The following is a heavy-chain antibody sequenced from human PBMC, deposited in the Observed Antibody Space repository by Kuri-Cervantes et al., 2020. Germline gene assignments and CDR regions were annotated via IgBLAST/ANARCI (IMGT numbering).Heavy chain of an antibody. Sequence: GSLRLSCTVSGVSVSSVSYYWSWIRQPPGKGLEWIGYIYYSGSTNYNPSLKSRVTISVDTSKNQFSLKLSSVTAADTAVYYCARDRYESHYNGFYYYYYYMDVWGKGTTVTVSS. V-gene: IGHV4-61*01. CDR2: IYYSGST. D-gene: IGHD3-10*01. J-gene: IGHJ6*03. CDR1: GVSVSSVSYY. CDR3: ARDRYESHYNGFYYYYYYMDV.